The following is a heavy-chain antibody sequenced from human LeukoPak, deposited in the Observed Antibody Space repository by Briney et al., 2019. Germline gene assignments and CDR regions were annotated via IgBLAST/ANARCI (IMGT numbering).Heavy chain of an antibody. CDR3: ARDPQVYGDFDNWFDP. J-gene: IGHJ5*02. CDR2: ISAYNGNT. V-gene: IGHV1-18*01. D-gene: IGHD4-17*01. CDR1: GYTFTSYG. Sequence: GASVKVSCKASGYTFTSYGIGWVRQAPGQGLEWMGWISAYNGNTNYAQKLQGRVTMTTDTSTSTAYMEPRSLRSDDTAVYYCARDPQVYGDFDNWFDPWGQGTLVTVSS.